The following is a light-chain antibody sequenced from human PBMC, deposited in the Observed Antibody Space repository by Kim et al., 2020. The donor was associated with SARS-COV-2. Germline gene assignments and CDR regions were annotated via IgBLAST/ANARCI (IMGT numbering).Light chain of an antibody. V-gene: IGKV3-20*01. Sequence: EIVLTQSPGTLSLSPGERATLSCRASQSVSSSYLAWYQQKPGQAPRLLIYGASSRATGIPDRFSGSGSGTDFTLTISRLEPEDFAVYYCQQYGSSSMYTFGQGTNLEI. CDR2: GAS. J-gene: IGKJ2*01. CDR3: QQYGSSSMYT. CDR1: QSVSSSY.